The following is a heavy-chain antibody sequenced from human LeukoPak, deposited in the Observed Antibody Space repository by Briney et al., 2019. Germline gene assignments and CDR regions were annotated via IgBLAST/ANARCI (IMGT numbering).Heavy chain of an antibody. D-gene: IGHD2-2*01. Sequence: ASVKVSCKASGYTFTGYYMHWVRQAPGQRLEWMGWINPNSGGTNYAQKFQGRVTITADESTGTAYMELNSLRSEDTAVYYRARVVTPRYCSTTSCYWKGWFDPWGQGTLVTVSS. CDR2: INPNSGGT. CDR1: GYTFTGYY. J-gene: IGHJ5*02. V-gene: IGHV1-2*02. CDR3: ARVVTPRYCSTTSCYWKGWFDP.